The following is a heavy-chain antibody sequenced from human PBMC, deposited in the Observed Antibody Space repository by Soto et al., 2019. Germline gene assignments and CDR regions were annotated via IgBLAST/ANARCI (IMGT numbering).Heavy chain of an antibody. Sequence: QVQLVQSGAEVKKPGSSVKVSCKASGGTFSSYAITWVRQAPGQGLEWMGRIIPIFGTANYNQKFQGRVTITADESTSTAYMELSSLRSEDTAVYYCARNEYSTTFYYSGMDVWGQGTTVTVSS. CDR3: ARNEYSTTFYYSGMDV. D-gene: IGHD6-6*01. V-gene: IGHV1-69*01. J-gene: IGHJ6*02. CDR1: GGTFSSYA. CDR2: IIPIFGTA.